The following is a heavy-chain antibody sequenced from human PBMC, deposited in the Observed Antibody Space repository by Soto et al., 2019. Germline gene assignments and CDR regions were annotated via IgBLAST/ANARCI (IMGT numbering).Heavy chain of an antibody. D-gene: IGHD1-20*01. CDR2: IKPDGSER. J-gene: IGHJ4*02. V-gene: IGHV3-7*01. Sequence: EVQLVESGGGLVQPGGSLRLSCAASGFTFSTYFMTWVRQAAGKGLEWVATIKPDGSERWYVDSVKGRFTISRDNAKNSLYLERNSLRAEDTAVYFCASDLNWPNFWGQGSLVAVSS. CDR1: GFTFSTYF. CDR3: ASDLNWPNF.